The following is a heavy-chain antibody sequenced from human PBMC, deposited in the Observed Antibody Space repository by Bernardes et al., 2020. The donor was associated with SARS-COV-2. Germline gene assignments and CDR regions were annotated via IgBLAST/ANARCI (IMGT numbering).Heavy chain of an antibody. V-gene: IGHV3-33*01. CDR1: GFTFNNFG. J-gene: IGHJ4*02. CDR3: ATDASGSLVGTLDN. Sequence: GGSLRLSCATSGFTFNNFGMHWVRQPPGKGLEWVALIWYDGSRKYYADSVKGRFTISRDNSKSTLSLQMNSLTAEDTAVYYCATDASGSLVGTLDNWGQGTLVIVSS. D-gene: IGHD1-26*01. CDR2: IWYDGSRK.